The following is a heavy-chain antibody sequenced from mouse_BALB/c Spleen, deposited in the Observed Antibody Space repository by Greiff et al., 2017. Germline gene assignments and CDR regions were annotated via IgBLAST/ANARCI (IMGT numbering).Heavy chain of an antibody. CDR3: ASHYYGSSYVSFDYAMDY. CDR2: ISYSGST. V-gene: IGHV3-8*02. Sequence: EVKLMESGPSLVKPSQTLSLTCSVTGDSITSGYWNWIRKFPGYKLEYMGYISYSGSTYYNPSLKSRISITRDTSKNQYYLQLNSVTTEDTATYYCASHYYGSSYVSFDYAMDYWGQGTSVTVSS. D-gene: IGHD1-1*01. J-gene: IGHJ4*01. CDR1: GDSITSGY.